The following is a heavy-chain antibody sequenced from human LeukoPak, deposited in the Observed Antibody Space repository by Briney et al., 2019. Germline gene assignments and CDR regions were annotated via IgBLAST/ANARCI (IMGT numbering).Heavy chain of an antibody. CDR3: ARMARRYTNNWYRQYYFDY. J-gene: IGHJ4*02. CDR2: ITQSGST. D-gene: IGHD6-13*01. Sequence: PSETLSLTCAVYGGSFSGYYWSWIRQPPGKGLEWIGEITQSGSTNYNPSLKSRVSMSAVASKNQFSLKLSSTTAADTAVYYCARMARRYTNNWYRQYYFDYWGQGTLVTVSS. CDR1: GGSFSGYY. V-gene: IGHV4-34*01.